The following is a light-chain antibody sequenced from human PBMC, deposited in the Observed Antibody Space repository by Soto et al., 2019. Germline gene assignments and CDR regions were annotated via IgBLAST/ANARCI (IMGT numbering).Light chain of an antibody. CDR1: QSVGSA. V-gene: IGKV3-15*01. J-gene: IGKJ4*01. CDR2: AAS. CDR3: QQYRNWPPLT. Sequence: EIVMTQSPATLSVSPGVTATLSCRASQSVGSAVAWYQHKPGQAPRLLIVAASIRAPGVPGRFSGGGSGTEFTFTISSLQSEDFAVYYCQQYRNWPPLTFGGGTTVEIK.